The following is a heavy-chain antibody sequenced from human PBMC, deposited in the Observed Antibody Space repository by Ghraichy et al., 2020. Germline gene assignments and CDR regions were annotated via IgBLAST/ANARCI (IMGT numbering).Heavy chain of an antibody. J-gene: IGHJ5*02. Sequence: SETLSLTCAVSGGSISSSNWWSWVRQPPGKGLEWIGEIYHSGSTNYNPSLKSRVTISVAKSKNQFSLKLSSVTAADTAVYYCARAESVGASFFARRFDPWGQGTLVTVSS. V-gene: IGHV4-4*02. CDR2: IYHSGST. D-gene: IGHD1-26*01. CDR1: GGSISSSNW. CDR3: ARAESVGASFFARRFDP.